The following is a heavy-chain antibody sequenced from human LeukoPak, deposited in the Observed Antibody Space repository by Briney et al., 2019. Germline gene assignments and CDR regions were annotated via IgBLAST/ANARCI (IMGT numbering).Heavy chain of an antibody. CDR3: AREMTGISAADF. CDR2: ISSDPTSI. CDR1: GFTFSSYA. V-gene: IGHV3-48*04. J-gene: IGHJ4*02. Sequence: PGGSLRLSCAASGFTFSSYAMSWVRQAPGKGLEWVSYISSDPTSIDYADSVKGRFTISRDNAKNSLYLQMNSLRAEDTAVYYCAREMTGISAADFWGQGTLVTVSS. D-gene: IGHD6-13*01.